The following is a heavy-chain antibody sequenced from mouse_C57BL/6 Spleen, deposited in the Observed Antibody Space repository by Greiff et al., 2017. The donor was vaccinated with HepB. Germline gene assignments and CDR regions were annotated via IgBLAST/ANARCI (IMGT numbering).Heavy chain of an antibody. D-gene: IGHD1-1*01. J-gene: IGHJ2*01. Sequence: EVQLVESGGGLVKPGGSLKLSCAASGFTFSSYAMSWVRQTPEKRLEWVATISDGGSYTYYPDNVKGRFTISRDNAKNNLYLQMSHLKSEDTAMYYCARAVYSSYYFDYWGQGTTLTVSS. CDR2: ISDGGSYT. CDR3: ARAVYSSYYFDY. V-gene: IGHV5-4*01. CDR1: GFTFSSYA.